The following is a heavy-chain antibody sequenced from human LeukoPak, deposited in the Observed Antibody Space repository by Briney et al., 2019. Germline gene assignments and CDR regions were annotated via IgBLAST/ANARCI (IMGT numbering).Heavy chain of an antibody. D-gene: IGHD2-2*01. CDR3: AREVQLLLRNWFDP. CDR2: IYTSGST. J-gene: IGHJ5*02. CDR1: GGSISSGSYY. V-gene: IGHV4-61*02. Sequence: SQTLSLTCTVSGGSISSGSYYWSWIRQPAGKGLEWIGRIYTSGSTNYNPSLKSRVTISVDTSKNQFSLKLSSATAADTAVYYCAREVQLLLRNWFDPWGQGTLVTVSS.